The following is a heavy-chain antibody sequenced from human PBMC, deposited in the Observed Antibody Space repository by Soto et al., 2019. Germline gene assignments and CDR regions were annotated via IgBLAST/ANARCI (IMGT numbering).Heavy chain of an antibody. CDR1: GFTFSDYY. CDR2: ISSSGSTI. D-gene: IGHD3-3*01. Sequence: PVGSLRLSCAASGFTFSDYYMSWIRQAPGKGLEWVSYISSSGSTIYYADSVKGRFTISRDNAKNSLYLQMNSLRAEDTAVYYCARALYYDFWSGYQTDAFDIWGQGTMVTVSS. V-gene: IGHV3-11*01. CDR3: ARALYYDFWSGYQTDAFDI. J-gene: IGHJ3*02.